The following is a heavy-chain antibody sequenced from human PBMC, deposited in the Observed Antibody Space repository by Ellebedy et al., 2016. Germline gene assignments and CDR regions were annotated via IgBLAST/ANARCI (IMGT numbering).Heavy chain of an antibody. Sequence: GESLKISCAASGFTFSSYSMNWVRQAPGKGLEWVSSISSSSSYIYYADSVKGRFTISRDNAKNSLYLQMNSLRAEDTAFYYCAKDLYQQLSLLGSAFDIWGQGTMVTVSS. V-gene: IGHV3-21*04. CDR2: ISSSSSYI. J-gene: IGHJ3*02. CDR1: GFTFSSYS. D-gene: IGHD2-2*01. CDR3: AKDLYQQLSLLGSAFDI.